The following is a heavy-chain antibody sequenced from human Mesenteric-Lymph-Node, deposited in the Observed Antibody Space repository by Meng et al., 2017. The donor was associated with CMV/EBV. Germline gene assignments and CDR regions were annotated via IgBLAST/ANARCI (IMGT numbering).Heavy chain of an antibody. Sequence: GSGFNFNNYAVPWVRQAPGKGLEWVSGVSGSETVTYYADSVKGRFTISRDNSKKIVYLQMSSLRAEDTAVYYCAKAFSETTWSPFESWGQGALVTVSS. CDR1: GFNFNNYA. CDR3: AKAFSETTWSPFES. V-gene: IGHV3-23*01. J-gene: IGHJ4*02. D-gene: IGHD3-3*02. CDR2: VSGSETVT.